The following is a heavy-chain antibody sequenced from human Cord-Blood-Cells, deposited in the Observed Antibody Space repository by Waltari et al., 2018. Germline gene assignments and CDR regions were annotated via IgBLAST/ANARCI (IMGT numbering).Heavy chain of an antibody. CDR3: AREGSYYVRDAFDI. D-gene: IGHD1-26*01. CDR1: GYSLTGYY. J-gene: IGHJ3*02. V-gene: IGHV1-2*04. Sequence: QVQLVQSGAEVKKPGASVKVSCKASGYSLTGYYMHWVRQAPGQGLEWMGWINPNRGGKNYAQKFQGWVTMTRDTSISTAYMELSRLRSDDTAVYYCAREGSYYVRDAFDIWGQGTMVTVSS. CDR2: INPNRGGK.